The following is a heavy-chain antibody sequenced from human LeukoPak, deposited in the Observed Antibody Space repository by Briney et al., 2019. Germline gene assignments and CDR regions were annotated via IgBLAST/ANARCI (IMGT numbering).Heavy chain of an antibody. CDR1: GFTFSSYA. D-gene: IGHD5-18*01. CDR2: ISGSGGST. Sequence: GGSLRLSCAASGFTFSSYAMSWVRQAPGKGLEWVSAISGSGGSTYYADSVKGRFTISRDNSKNTLYLQMNSLRAEDTAVYYCALRGYSHGYGYWGQGTLVTVSS. CDR3: ALRGYSHGYGY. V-gene: IGHV3-23*01. J-gene: IGHJ4*02.